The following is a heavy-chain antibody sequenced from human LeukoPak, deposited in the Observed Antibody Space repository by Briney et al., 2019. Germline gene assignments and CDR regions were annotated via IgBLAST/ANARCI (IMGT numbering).Heavy chain of an antibody. D-gene: IGHD5-18*01. CDR3: ARSHVDTAMAPFDY. J-gene: IGHJ4*02. CDR2: IIPIFGTA. Sequence: SVKVSCKASGSTFSSYAISWVRQAPGQGLEWMGGIIPIFGTANYAQKFQGRVTITADESTSTAYMELSSLRSEDTAVYYCARSHVDTAMAPFDYWGQGTLVTVSS. CDR1: GSTFSSYA. V-gene: IGHV1-69*13.